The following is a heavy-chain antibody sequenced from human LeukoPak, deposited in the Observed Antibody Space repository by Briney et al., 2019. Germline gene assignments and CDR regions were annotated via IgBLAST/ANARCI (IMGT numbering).Heavy chain of an antibody. D-gene: IGHD3-9*01. CDR3: ARASRPYYDILTGYYMDSYYYYMDV. CDR1: GGSFSGYY. Sequence: SETLSLTCAVYGGSFSGYYWSWIRQPPGKGLEWIGEINHSGSTNYNPSLKSRVTMSVDTSKNQFSLKLSSVTAADTAVYYCARASRPYYDILTGYYMDSYYYYMDVWGKGTTVTISS. J-gene: IGHJ6*03. V-gene: IGHV4-34*01. CDR2: INHSGST.